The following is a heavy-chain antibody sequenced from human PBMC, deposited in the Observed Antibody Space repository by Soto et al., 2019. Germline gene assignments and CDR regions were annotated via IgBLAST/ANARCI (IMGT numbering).Heavy chain of an antibody. D-gene: IGHD3-22*01. CDR1: GGSNSSISYY. V-gene: IGHV4-39*07. CDR3: ARASYYYDSSGYEDD. CDR2: IYYSGST. Sequence: SETLSLTCTVSGGSNSSISYYWGWIRQPPGKGLKWIGSIYYSGSTYYNPSLKSRVTISVDTSTSTVYMELSSVRSEDTAVYYCARASYYYDSSGYEDDWGQGTLVTVSS. J-gene: IGHJ4*02.